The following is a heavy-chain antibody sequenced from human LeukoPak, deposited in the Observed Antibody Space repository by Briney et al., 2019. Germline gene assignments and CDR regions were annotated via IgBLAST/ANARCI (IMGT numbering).Heavy chain of an antibody. V-gene: IGHV4-59*01. Sequence: SETLSLTCTVSGGSISSYYWSWIRQPPGKGLEWIGYIYYSGSTNYNPSLKSRVTISVDTSKNQFSLKLSSMTAADTAVYYCAREVVPADAMYIWCDPWGQGTLVTVSS. D-gene: IGHD2-2*01. CDR2: IYYSGST. J-gene: IGHJ5*02. CDR1: GGSISSYY. CDR3: AREVVPADAMYIWCDP.